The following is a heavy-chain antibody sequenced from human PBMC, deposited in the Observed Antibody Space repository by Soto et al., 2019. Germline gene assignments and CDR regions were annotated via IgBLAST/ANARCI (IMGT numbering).Heavy chain of an antibody. V-gene: IGHV3-15*01. CDR1: GFTFSSAW. Sequence: GGSLRLSCAASGFTFSSAWMSWVRQAPGKGLEWVGRIKSKTDGGTTDYAAPVKGRFTISRDDSKNTLYLQMNSLKTEDTAVYYCTTGATGTSVSWFDPWGQGTLVTVSS. CDR2: IKSKTDGGTT. CDR3: TTGATGTSVSWFDP. D-gene: IGHD1-7*01. J-gene: IGHJ5*02.